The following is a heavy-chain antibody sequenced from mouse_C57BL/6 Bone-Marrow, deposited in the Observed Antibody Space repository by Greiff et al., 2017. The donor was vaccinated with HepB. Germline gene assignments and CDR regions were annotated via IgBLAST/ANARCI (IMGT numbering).Heavy chain of an antibody. J-gene: IGHJ3*01. CDR1: GYTFTSYG. Sequence: QVQLQQSGAELARPGASVKLSCKASGYTFTSYGISWVKQRTGQGLEWIGEIYPRSGNTYYNEKFKGKATLTADKSSSTAYMELRSRTSEASAVYVCASRGLYYPQWGFAYWGQGTLVTVSA. V-gene: IGHV1-81*01. D-gene: IGHD1-1*01. CDR3: ASRGLYYPQWGFAY. CDR2: IYPRSGNT.